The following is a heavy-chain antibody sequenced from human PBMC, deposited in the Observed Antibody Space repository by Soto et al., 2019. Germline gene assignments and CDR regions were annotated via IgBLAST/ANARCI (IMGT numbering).Heavy chain of an antibody. Sequence: QVQLVQSGAEVKKPGASVKVSCKASGYTFTNYGINWVRQAPGQGLEWLGWVSAYNGEKRYAQRVQARVIMTTDTSTTTAYMELRSLRSYETAVYYCSRGTSIPSSGDYWGQGNLVTVYS. CDR3: SRGTSIPSSGDY. D-gene: IGHD6-6*01. V-gene: IGHV1-18*01. CDR1: GYTFTNYG. CDR2: VSAYNGEK. J-gene: IGHJ4*01.